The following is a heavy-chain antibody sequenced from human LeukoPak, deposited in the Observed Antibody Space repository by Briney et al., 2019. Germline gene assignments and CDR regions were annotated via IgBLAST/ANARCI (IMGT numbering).Heavy chain of an antibody. CDR3: ARDGSDVAGNRDY. CDR1: GFTVRSNY. Sequence: PGGSLRLSCAASGFTVRSNYMSWVRQAPGKGLEWVSVIYSGGSTYYADSVKGRFTISRDKSRNTLYLQMNSLRAEDTAVYYCARDGSDVAGNRDYWGQGTLVTVSS. CDR2: IYSGGST. D-gene: IGHD3-10*01. V-gene: IGHV3-53*01. J-gene: IGHJ4*02.